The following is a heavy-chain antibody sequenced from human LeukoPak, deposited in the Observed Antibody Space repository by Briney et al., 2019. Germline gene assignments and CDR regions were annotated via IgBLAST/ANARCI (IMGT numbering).Heavy chain of an antibody. Sequence: GRSLRLSCAASGFTFSSYAMHWVRQAPGKGLEWVAVISYDGSNKYYADSVKGRFTISRDNSKNTLYLQMNSLRAEDTAVYYCAKPLYDYGGNSGFDLWGRGTLVTVSS. CDR1: GFTFSSYA. CDR3: AKPLYDYGGNSGFDL. J-gene: IGHJ2*01. CDR2: ISYDGSNK. D-gene: IGHD4-23*01. V-gene: IGHV3-30-3*01.